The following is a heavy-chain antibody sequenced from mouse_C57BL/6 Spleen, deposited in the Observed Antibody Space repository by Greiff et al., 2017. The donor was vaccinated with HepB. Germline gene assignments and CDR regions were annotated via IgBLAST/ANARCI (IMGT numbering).Heavy chain of an antibody. D-gene: IGHD2-1*01. V-gene: IGHV1-80*01. CDR3: ARGGYYGNYEGYFDV. Sequence: QVQLQQSGAELVKPGASVKISCKASGYAFSSYWMNWVKQRPGKGLEWIGQIYPGDGDTNYNGKFKGKATLTADKSSSTAYMQLSSLTSEDSAVYFCARGGYYGNYEGYFDVWGTGTTVTVSS. J-gene: IGHJ1*03. CDR2: IYPGDGDT. CDR1: GYAFSSYW.